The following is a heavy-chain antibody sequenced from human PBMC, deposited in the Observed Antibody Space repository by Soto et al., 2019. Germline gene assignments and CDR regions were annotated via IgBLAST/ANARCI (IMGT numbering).Heavy chain of an antibody. CDR1: GGSFSGYY. V-gene: IGHV4-34*01. D-gene: IGHD2-15*01. CDR2: INHSGGT. Sequence: QVQLQQWGAGLLKPSETLSLTCAVYGGSFSGYYWSWIRQPPGKGLEWIGEINHSGGTNYNPSLKSRVTISVDTSKNQFSLKLSSVTAADTAVYYCARGPRYCSGGSCYSRFNYWGQGTLVTVSS. CDR3: ARGPRYCSGGSCYSRFNY. J-gene: IGHJ4*02.